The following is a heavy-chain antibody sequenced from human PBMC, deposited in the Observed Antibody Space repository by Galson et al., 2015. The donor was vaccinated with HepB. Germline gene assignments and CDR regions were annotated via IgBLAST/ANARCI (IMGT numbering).Heavy chain of an antibody. CDR1: GGTFSSYT. D-gene: IGHD6-13*01. V-gene: IGHV1-69*02. J-gene: IGHJ5*02. CDR3: ARGGRGSSWYWFDP. Sequence: SVKVSCKASGGTFSSYTISWVRQAPGQGLEWMGRIIPILGIANYAQKFQGRVTITADKSTSTAYMELSSLRSEDTAVYYCARGGRGSSWYWFDPWGQGTLVTVSS. CDR2: IIPILGIA.